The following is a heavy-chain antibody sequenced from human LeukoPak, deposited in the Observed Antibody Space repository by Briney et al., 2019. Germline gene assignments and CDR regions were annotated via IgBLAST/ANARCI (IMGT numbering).Heavy chain of an antibody. J-gene: IGHJ4*02. CDR3: ARDFTTP. D-gene: IGHD4-17*01. Sequence: GGSLRLSCSASGFTFSNFAMPWVRQAPGKGLEWVAVISYDGSDKYYADSVKGRFTISRDNSKNTLYLQMNSLRAEDTAVYYCARDFTTPWGQGTLVTVSS. CDR2: ISYDGSDK. CDR1: GFTFSNFA. V-gene: IGHV3-30-3*01.